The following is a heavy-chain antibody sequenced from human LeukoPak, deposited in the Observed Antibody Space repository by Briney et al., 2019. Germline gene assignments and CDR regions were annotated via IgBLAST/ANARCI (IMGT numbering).Heavy chain of an antibody. D-gene: IGHD2-2*01. CDR3: ARDRCSSTSCYGWFDP. V-gene: IGHV3-21*01. J-gene: IGHJ5*02. CDR2: ISSSSSYI. Sequence: GGSLRLSCAASGFTFSSYSMNWVRQAPGKGLEWVSSISSSSSYIYYADSVKSRFTISRDNAKNSLYLQMNSLRAEDTAVYYCARDRCSSTSCYGWFDPWGQGTLVTVSS. CDR1: GFTFSSYS.